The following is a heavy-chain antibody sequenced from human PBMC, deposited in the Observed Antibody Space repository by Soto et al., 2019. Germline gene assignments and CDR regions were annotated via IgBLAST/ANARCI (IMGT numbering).Heavy chain of an antibody. J-gene: IGHJ6*02. CDR3: ARIQERITMVRGVIPRYYYYGMDV. CDR1: GYSFTSYW. D-gene: IGHD3-10*01. V-gene: IGHV5-51*01. CDR2: IYPGDSDT. Sequence: GESLKISCKGSGYSFTSYWIGWVRQMPGKGLEWMGIIYPGDSDTRYSPSFQGQVTISADKSISTAYLQWSSLKPSDTAMYYCARIQERITMVRGVIPRYYYYGMDVWGQGTTVTVSS.